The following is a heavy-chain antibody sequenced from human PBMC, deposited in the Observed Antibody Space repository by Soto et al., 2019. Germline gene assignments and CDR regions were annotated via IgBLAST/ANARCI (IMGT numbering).Heavy chain of an antibody. CDR1: GGSFSGYY. D-gene: IGHD3-10*01. CDR2: INHSGST. Sequence: SETLSLTCAVYGGSFSGYYWSWIRQPPGKGLEWIGEINHSGSTNYNPSLKSRVTISVDTSKNQFSLKLSSVTAADTAVYYCARGQDGSGSYNLFDPWGQGTLVTGSS. CDR3: ARGQDGSGSYNLFDP. J-gene: IGHJ5*02. V-gene: IGHV4-34*01.